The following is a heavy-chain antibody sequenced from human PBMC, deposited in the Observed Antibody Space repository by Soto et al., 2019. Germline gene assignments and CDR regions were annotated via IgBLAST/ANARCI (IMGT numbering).Heavy chain of an antibody. Sequence: EVQLVESGGGLVQPGGSLRLSCAASRFTSSSYWMSWVRQAPGKGLEWVANIKQDGSGQYYLGSVKGRFTISRDSAMNSVYLQMNRLRVEDTAVYYCAGSGLGSDYYSYYMDVWGKGTAGTVSS. CDR2: IKQDGSGQ. CDR1: RFTSSSYW. J-gene: IGHJ6*03. V-gene: IGHV3-7*01. D-gene: IGHD3-10*01. CDR3: AGSGLGSDYYSYYMDV.